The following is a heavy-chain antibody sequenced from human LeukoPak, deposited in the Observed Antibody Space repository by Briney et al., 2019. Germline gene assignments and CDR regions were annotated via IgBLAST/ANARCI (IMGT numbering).Heavy chain of an antibody. V-gene: IGHV3-33*01. CDR3: ARAKDNSGRDGFDI. Sequence: PGRSLRLSCAASGFTFSTYGIHWVRQAPGKGLEWVAVIWYDGSNKYYSDSVKGRFTISRDNSKNTLYTQMNSLRAEDTAVYYCARAKDNSGRDGFDIWGQGTMVTVSS. CDR2: IWYDGSNK. D-gene: IGHD6-19*01. CDR1: GFTFSTYG. J-gene: IGHJ3*02.